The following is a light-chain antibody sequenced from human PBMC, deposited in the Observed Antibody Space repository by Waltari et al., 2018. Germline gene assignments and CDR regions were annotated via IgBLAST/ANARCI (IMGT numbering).Light chain of an antibody. CDR1: QSINSW. CDR3: QQYNSYVLT. V-gene: IGKV1-5*03. Sequence: DIQMTQSPSTLSASVGDRVTITCRASQSINSWLAWYQQKPGKAPRRLIYKASSLESGVPSRFSGSGSGTEFTLTISSLQPDDFATYYCQQYNSYVLTFGGGTKVEIK. J-gene: IGKJ4*01. CDR2: KAS.